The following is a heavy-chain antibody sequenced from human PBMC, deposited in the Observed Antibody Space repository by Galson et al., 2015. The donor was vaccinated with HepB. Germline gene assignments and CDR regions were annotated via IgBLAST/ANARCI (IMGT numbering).Heavy chain of an antibody. CDR1: GSSISSGDYY. CDR2: IYYSGST. Sequence: SLTCTVSGSSISSGDYYWSWIRQPPGKGLEWIGYIYYSGSTYYNPSLKSRVTISVDTSKNQFSLKLSSVTAADTAVYYCASKRASGDAPFDYWGQGTLVTVSS. V-gene: IGHV4-30-4*01. D-gene: IGHD7-27*01. J-gene: IGHJ4*02. CDR3: ASKRASGDAPFDY.